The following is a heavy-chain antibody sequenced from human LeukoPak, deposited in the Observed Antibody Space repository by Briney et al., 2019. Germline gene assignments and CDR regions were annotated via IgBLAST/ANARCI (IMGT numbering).Heavy chain of an antibody. Sequence: PGGSLRLSCVGSGFSFISVWLNWVRQTPGKGLEWVGRIKNEHYGGTADYNEAIKGRFTISRDDSKNTLYLQMNSLRAEDTAVYYCARASEIYSSTHVDYWGRGTLVTVSS. CDR1: GFSFISVW. D-gene: IGHD6-13*01. J-gene: IGHJ4*02. CDR3: ARASEIYSSTHVDY. V-gene: IGHV3-15*07. CDR2: IKNEHYGGTA.